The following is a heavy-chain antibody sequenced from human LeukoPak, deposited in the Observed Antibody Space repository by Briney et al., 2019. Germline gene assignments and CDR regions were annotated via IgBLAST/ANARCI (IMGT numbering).Heavy chain of an antibody. V-gene: IGHV1-46*01. D-gene: IGHD6-13*01. CDR1: GYTFTNSY. CDR2: INPTTGGT. J-gene: IGHJ4*02. Sequence: GASVKVSCKASGYTFTNSYMHWVRQAPGQGLEWMGIINPTTGGTSYAQNFQGRVTMTRDTSASTVYMELGSLRSEDTALYYCARGGGTAAPQWGALDYWGQGALVTVSS. CDR3: ARGGGTAAPQWGALDY.